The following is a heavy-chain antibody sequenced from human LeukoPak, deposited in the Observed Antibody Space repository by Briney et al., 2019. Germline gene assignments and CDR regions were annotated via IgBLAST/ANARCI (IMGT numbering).Heavy chain of an antibody. V-gene: IGHV3-21*01. Sequence: GRSLTPFCAPSGFTFSSYSMNWVSQAPGKGLEWFSSISSSSTYIYYADSVKGRFTISRDNAKQPLYLQMNSVRAEDTAVYYCARDLSGRGSGYWGQGTLVTVSS. CDR3: ARDLSGRGSGY. D-gene: IGHD3-10*01. CDR1: GFTFSSYS. J-gene: IGHJ4*02. CDR2: ISSSSTYI.